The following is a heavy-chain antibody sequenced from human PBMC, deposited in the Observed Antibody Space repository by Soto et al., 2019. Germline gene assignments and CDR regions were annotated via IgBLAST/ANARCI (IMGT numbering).Heavy chain of an antibody. CDR3: ASVGVGYKVKYWEY. V-gene: IGHV3-33*01. Sequence: PGGYLRLSCAAPGFTFSRYGMHWVRQSPGKGLEWVAVIWYDGSNKYYADSVKGRFTISRDNSKNTLYLQMNSLRAEDTAVYYCASVGVGYKVKYWEYGGQGTLLTVST. CDR2: IWYDGSNK. D-gene: IGHD1-26*01. J-gene: IGHJ4*02. CDR1: GFTFSRYG.